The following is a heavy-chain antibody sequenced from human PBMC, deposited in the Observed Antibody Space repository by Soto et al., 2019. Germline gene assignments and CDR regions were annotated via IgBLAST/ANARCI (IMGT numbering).Heavy chain of an antibody. D-gene: IGHD3-3*01. CDR2: IYHSGST. CDR3: VTSLNYACWRDGGRHYYFDY. J-gene: IGHJ4*02. V-gene: IGHV4-4*02. CDR1: GGSISSSYW. Sequence: QVQLPESGPGLVTPSGTLSLTCAVSGGSISSSYWWNWVRQPPGKGLEWIGTIYHSGSTNYNPSLKNRVAISVVKSNYQFSLRLSSVTAAATAVYFCVTSLNYACWRDGGRHYYFDYWGQGTLVTVSS.